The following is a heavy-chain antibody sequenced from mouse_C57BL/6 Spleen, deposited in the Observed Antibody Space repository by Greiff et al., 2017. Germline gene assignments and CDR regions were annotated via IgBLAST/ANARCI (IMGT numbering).Heavy chain of an antibody. J-gene: IGHJ3*01. CDR2: IYPSDSET. CDR3: ARHYYGSSYGFAY. CDR1: GYTFTSYW. D-gene: IGHD1-1*01. V-gene: IGHV1-61*01. Sequence: QVHVKQPGAELVRPGSSVKLSCKASGYTFTSYWMDWVKQRPGQGLEWIGNIYPSDSETHYNQKFKDKATLTVDKSSSTAYMQLSSLTSDDSAVYYCARHYYGSSYGFAYWGQGTLVTVSA.